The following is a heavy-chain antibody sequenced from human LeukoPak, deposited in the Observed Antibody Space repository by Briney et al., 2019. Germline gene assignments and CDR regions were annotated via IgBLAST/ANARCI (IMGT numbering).Heavy chain of an antibody. CDR3: AKDRIGHCGGDCSPPNWFDP. CDR2: ISDSGDKT. D-gene: IGHD2-21*02. CDR1: GFTFSNYA. V-gene: IGHV3-23*01. J-gene: IGHJ5*02. Sequence: GGSLRLSCAASGFTFSNYAMNWVRQAPGKGLEWVSAISDSGDKTYYADSVKGRFTIARDNSKSTVYLQLNSLRAEGTAVYYCAKDRIGHCGGDCSPPNWFDPWGQGTLVIVSS.